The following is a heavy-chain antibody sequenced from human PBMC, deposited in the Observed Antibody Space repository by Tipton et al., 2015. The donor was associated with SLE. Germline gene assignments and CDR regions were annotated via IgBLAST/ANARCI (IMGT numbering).Heavy chain of an antibody. D-gene: IGHD3-3*01. J-gene: IGHJ4*02. CDR3: ARGIFGVVIIPVLDY. V-gene: IGHV1-2*02. CDR2: INPNSGGT. Sequence: QVQLVQSGPEVKKPGASVKVSCKASGYTFIGYYMHWVRQAPGQGLEWMGWINPNSGGTNYAQNFQGRVTMTRDTSISTAYMELSRLRSDDTAVYYCARGIFGVVIIPVLDYWGQGTLITVSS. CDR1: GYTFIGYY.